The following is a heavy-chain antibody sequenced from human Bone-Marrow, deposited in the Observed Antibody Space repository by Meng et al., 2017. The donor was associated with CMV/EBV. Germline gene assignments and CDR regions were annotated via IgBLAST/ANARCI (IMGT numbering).Heavy chain of an antibody. J-gene: IGHJ5*02. CDR3: ARVGCSSSSCYENNWFDP. Sequence: ASVKVSCKASGYTFTGYYMHWVRQAPGQGLEWMGWINPNSGGTHYVQKFQGRVTMTRDTSISTAYMGLSRLTSDDTAVYYCARVGCSSSSCYENNWFDPWGQGTLVPVSS. CDR2: INPNSGGT. D-gene: IGHD2-2*01. V-gene: IGHV1-2*02. CDR1: GYTFTGYY.